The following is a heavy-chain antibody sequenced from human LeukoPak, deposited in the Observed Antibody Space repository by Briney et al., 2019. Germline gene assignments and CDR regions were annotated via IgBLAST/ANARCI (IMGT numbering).Heavy chain of an antibody. CDR3: ARGRPYDYVWGSYRYTPTTFDY. Sequence: SETLSLTCTVSGGSISSYYWSWIRQPPGKGLEWIGYIYYSGSTNYNPSLKSRVTISVDTSKNQFSLKLSSVTAADTAVYYCARGRPYDYVWGSYRYTPTTFDYWGQGTLVTVSS. CDR2: IYYSGST. CDR1: GGSISSYY. V-gene: IGHV4-59*12. D-gene: IGHD3-16*02. J-gene: IGHJ4*02.